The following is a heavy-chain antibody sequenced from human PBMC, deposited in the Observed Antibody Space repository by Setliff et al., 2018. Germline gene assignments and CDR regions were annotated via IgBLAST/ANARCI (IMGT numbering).Heavy chain of an antibody. CDR2: ISSYNDVT. V-gene: IGHV1-18*01. CDR1: AYIFNSYG. CDR3: AIGTLSICTAGSCPNTFDV. Sequence: ASVKVSCKASAYIFNSYGISWVRQAPGQGLEWMGWISSYNDVTNYAQRFQGRVTMTTDTSTSATFMELRSLRSDDTVVYYCAIGTLSICTAGSCPNTFDVRGQGTMVTVSS. D-gene: IGHD2-8*02. J-gene: IGHJ3*01.